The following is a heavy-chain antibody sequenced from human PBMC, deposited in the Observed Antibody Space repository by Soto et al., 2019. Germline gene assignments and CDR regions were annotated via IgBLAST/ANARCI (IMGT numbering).Heavy chain of an antibody. J-gene: IGHJ6*03. D-gene: IGHD3-3*01. CDR1: GFTFSNAW. Sequence: EVQLVESGGGLVKPGGSLRLSCAASGFTFSNAWMSWVRQAPGKGLEWVGRIKSKTDGGTTDYAAPVKGRFTISRDDSKNTLYLQMNSLKTEDTAVYYCTTVSTMDWSGYYTWSYYYYYMDVWGKGTTVTVSS. CDR3: TTVSTMDWSGYYTWSYYYYYMDV. CDR2: IKSKTDGGTT. V-gene: IGHV3-15*01.